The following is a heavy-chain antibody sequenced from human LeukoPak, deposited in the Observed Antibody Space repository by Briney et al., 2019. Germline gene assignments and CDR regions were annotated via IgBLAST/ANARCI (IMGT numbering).Heavy chain of an antibody. CDR3: ARDRGDYNFDY. J-gene: IGHJ4*02. CDR1: GGSISGYY. Sequence: PSETLSLTCTVSGGSISGYYWHWIRQPPGKGLEWIGYIYYSGSTNSNPSLKSRVTISVDTSKNQFSLKLSSVTAADTAVYHCARDRGDYNFDYWGQGTLVTVSS. CDR2: IYYSGST. V-gene: IGHV4-59*01. D-gene: IGHD4-17*01.